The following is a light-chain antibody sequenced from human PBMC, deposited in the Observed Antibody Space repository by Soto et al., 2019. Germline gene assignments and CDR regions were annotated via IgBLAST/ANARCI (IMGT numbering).Light chain of an antibody. CDR3: QQLDRYPIFT. CDR2: AAS. V-gene: IGKV1-9*01. CDR1: QGISTY. Sequence: DIQLTQSPSFLSASVGDRVTITCRASQGISTYLAWYQQKPGKAPKLLIYAASTLQSGVPSRFSGSESGTEFTLTISSLQPEDFATYYCQQLDRYPIFTCGPGTKVDIK. J-gene: IGKJ3*01.